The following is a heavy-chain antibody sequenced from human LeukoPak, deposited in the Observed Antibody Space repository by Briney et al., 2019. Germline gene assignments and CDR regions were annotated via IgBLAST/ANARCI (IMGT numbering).Heavy chain of an antibody. CDR1: GGSISSGGYY. V-gene: IGHV4-31*03. J-gene: IGHJ6*02. Sequence: PSETLSLTCTVSGGSISSGGYYWSWIRQHPGKGLEWIGYIYYSGSTYYNPSLKSRVTISVDTSKNQFSLKLSSVTAADTAVYYCAKARGPREGVIAAIYYSGMDVWGQGTTVTVSS. CDR3: AKARGPREGVIAAIYYSGMDV. CDR2: IYYSGST. D-gene: IGHD2-15*01.